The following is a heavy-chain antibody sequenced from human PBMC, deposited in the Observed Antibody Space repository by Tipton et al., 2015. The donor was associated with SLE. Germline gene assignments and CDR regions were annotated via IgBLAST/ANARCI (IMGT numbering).Heavy chain of an antibody. Sequence: SLRLSCEGSGFIFSTYAMSWVRQAPGKGLEWASAITGSGDRTYYINSVKGRFTISRDNSKNSLYLQMSGLRAEDTAVYYCARSPVDYWNGYSAWGPGTLVTVSS. CDR3: ARSPVDYWNGYSA. J-gene: IGHJ4*02. D-gene: IGHD3-3*01. V-gene: IGHV3-23*01. CDR2: ITGSGDRT. CDR1: GFIFSTYA.